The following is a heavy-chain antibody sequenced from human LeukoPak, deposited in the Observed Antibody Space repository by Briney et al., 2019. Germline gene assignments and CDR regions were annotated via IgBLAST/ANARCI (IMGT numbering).Heavy chain of an antibody. D-gene: IGHD6-13*01. CDR3: ARGHKRLAAAAYDY. CDR1: GGSFSGYY. Sequence: SETLSLTCAVYGGSFSGYYWSWIRQPPGKGLEWIGEINHSGSTNYNPSLKSRVTISVDTSKNQFSLKLSSVTAADTAVYYCARGHKRLAAAAYDYWGQGTLVTVPS. CDR2: INHSGST. V-gene: IGHV4-34*01. J-gene: IGHJ4*02.